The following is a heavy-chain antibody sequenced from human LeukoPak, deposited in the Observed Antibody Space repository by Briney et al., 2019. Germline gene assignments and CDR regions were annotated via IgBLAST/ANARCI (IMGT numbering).Heavy chain of an antibody. CDR3: AREALDDSSGSFIY. V-gene: IGHV4-31*03. CDR1: GGSISSGGYY. J-gene: IGHJ4*02. D-gene: IGHD3-22*01. Sequence: SQTLSLTCSVSGGSISSGGYYWSWIRQHPGRGLEWIVYIHYSGSTFYNPSLKSRLTISVDTSKNQLSLRLSSVTAADTAVYYCAREALDDSSGSFIYWGQGTLVTVSS. CDR2: IHYSGST.